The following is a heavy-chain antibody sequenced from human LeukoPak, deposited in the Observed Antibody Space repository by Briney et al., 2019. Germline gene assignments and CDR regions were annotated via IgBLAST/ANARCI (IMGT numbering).Heavy chain of an antibody. D-gene: IGHD2-2*01. CDR2: IYYSGST. J-gene: IGHJ5*02. CDR1: GGSISSYY. V-gene: IGHV4-39*07. Sequence: SETLSLTCTVSGGSISSYYWGWIRQPPGKGLEWIGSIYYSGSTYYNPSLKSRVTISVDTSKNQFSLKLSSVTAADTAVYYCASKYCSSTSCQIDPWGQGTLVTVSS. CDR3: ASKYCSSTSCQIDP.